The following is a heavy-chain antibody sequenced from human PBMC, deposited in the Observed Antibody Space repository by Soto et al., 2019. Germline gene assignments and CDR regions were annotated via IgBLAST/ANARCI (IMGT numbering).Heavy chain of an antibody. V-gene: IGHV1-58*01. J-gene: IGHJ4*02. D-gene: IGHD3-22*01. Sequence: QMHVVQSGPEVKKPGTSVKVSCKGSGFTFSRSAVQWVRQARGQGLEWIGWIVAASGKTDYSQIFQERVTITRDMSTSTAYMELSSLSSEDTAVYYCVATLDWGSYDFGGYPSWGQGTLVTVSS. CDR2: IVAASGKT. CDR1: GFTFSRSA. CDR3: VATLDWGSYDFGGYPS.